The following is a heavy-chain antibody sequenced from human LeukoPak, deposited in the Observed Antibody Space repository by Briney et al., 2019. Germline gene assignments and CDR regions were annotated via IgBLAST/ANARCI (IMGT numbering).Heavy chain of an antibody. J-gene: IGHJ4*02. CDR1: GGSFSGYY. V-gene: IGHV4-34*01. D-gene: IGHD6-6*01. CDR2: INHSGST. Sequence: SETLSLTCAVYGGSFSGYYWSWIRQPPGKGLEWIGEINHSGSTNYNPSLKSRVTISVDTSKNQFSLKLSSVTAADTAVYYCARGRKYSHYFDYWGQGTLVTVSS. CDR3: ARGRKYSHYFDY.